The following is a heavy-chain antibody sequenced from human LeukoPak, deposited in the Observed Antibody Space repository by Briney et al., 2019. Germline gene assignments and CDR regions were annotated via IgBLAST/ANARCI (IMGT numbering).Heavy chain of an antibody. J-gene: IGHJ1*01. CDR2: IIPIFGTA. CDR1: GGTFSSYA. Sequence: ASVKVSCKASGGTFSSYAISWVRQAPGQGLEWRGGIIPIFGTANYAQKFQGRVTITADKSTSTAYMELSSLRSEDTAVYYCARGRAVAGAEYFQHWGQGTLVTVSS. V-gene: IGHV1-69*06. CDR3: ARGRAVAGAEYFQH. D-gene: IGHD6-19*01.